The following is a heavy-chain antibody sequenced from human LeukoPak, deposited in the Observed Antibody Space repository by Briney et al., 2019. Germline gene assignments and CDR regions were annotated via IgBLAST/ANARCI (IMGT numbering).Heavy chain of an antibody. D-gene: IGHD1-1*01. V-gene: IGHV3-48*03. Sequence: GGSLRLSCAASEFTFTSYGLNWVRQAPGKGLEWVSYISSSGNTISYADSVKGRFTISRDNAKNSLYLQVISLRAEDTAVYYCAKSPKTGFLFDYWGKGTLVTVSS. CDR1: EFTFTSYG. CDR3: AKSPKTGFLFDY. J-gene: IGHJ4*02. CDR2: ISSSGNTI.